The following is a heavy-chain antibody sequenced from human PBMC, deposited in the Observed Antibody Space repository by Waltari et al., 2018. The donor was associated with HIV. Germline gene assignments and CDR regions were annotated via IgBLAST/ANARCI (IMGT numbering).Heavy chain of an antibody. V-gene: IGHV1-2*02. Sequence: QVQLVQSGAEMKKPGASVKVSCKASGYSFIAYYIHWVRQAPGQGLEWMGWINPNNAGTNYPQKFQGRVTMTRDTSINTVYMELIRLRPDDTAVYYCARVALPAAIHYGMDAWGQGTTVTVSS. CDR1: GYSFIAYY. CDR3: ARVALPAAIHYGMDA. J-gene: IGHJ6*02. CDR2: INPNNAGT. D-gene: IGHD2-2*01.